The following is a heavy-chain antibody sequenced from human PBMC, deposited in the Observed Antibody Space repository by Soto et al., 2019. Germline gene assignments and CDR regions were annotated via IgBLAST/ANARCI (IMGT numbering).Heavy chain of an antibody. V-gene: IGHV4-30-4*01. D-gene: IGHD3-16*01. CDR3: ARVVDIMRAFDI. CDR2: IYYSGST. J-gene: IGHJ3*02. CDR1: GGSISSGNYY. Sequence: PSETLSLTCTISGGSISSGNYYWSWIRQPPGKGLEWIGYIYYSGSTYYNPSLKSRLTISVDTSKNQFSLKLSSVTAADTAVYYCARVVDIMRAFDIWGQGTMVTVSS.